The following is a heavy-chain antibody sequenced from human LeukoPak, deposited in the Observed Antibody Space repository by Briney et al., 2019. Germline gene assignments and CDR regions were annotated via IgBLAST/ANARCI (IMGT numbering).Heavy chain of an antibody. CDR2: INHSGGT. V-gene: IGHV4-34*01. Sequence: PSETLSLTCAVNGGSFSGYYWTWIRQPPGMGLEWIGEINHSGGTDYNSSLKSRVTISVDTSKKQFSLRLSSVTAADTAVYYCARGASGQQLVHVYWGQGTLDTVSS. D-gene: IGHD6-13*01. CDR1: GGSFSGYY. CDR3: ARGASGQQLVHVY. J-gene: IGHJ4*02.